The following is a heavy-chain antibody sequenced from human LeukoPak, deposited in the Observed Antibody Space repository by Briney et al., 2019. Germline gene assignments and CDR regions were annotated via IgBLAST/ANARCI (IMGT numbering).Heavy chain of an antibody. CDR3: AAQSTDVPAAMRSYYYGMDV. D-gene: IGHD2-2*01. V-gene: IGHV1-69*06. Sequence: GASVKVSCKASGGTFSSYAISWERQAPGQGLEWMGGIIPIFGTANYAQKFQGRVTITADKSTSTAYMELSSLRSEDTAVYYCAAQSTDVPAAMRSYYYGMDVWGKGTTVTVSS. J-gene: IGHJ6*04. CDR2: IIPIFGTA. CDR1: GGTFSSYA.